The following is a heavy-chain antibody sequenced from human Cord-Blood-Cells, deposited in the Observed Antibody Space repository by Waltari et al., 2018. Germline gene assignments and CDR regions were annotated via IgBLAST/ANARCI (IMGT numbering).Heavy chain of an antibody. CDR3: ARESEGASLWALDI. Sequence: QVQLVQSGAEVKKPGASVKVSCKASGYTFTGYYMHWVRQAPGQGLEWTGSVNPDWGGPNHAQNFPGWVSMTRDTSLTTSYTGRGRRRSDDTSVYYCARESEGASLWALDIWGQGTMVTVSS. CDR1: GYTFTGYY. CDR2: VNPDWGGP. J-gene: IGHJ3*02. D-gene: IGHD1-26*01. V-gene: IGHV1-2*04.